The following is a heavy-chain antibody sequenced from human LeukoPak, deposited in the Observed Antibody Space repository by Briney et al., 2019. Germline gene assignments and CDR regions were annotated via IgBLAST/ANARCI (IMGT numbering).Heavy chain of an antibody. CDR1: MFTFSSYS. Sequence: GGSLRLSCAASMFTFSSYSMSWVRQAPGKGLEWVSAISGSGGSTYYADSVKGRFTISKDNSKNTLYLQMNSLRAEDTAVYYSAKAFVLAATLPFNYWGQGTLVTVSS. CDR2: ISGSGGST. D-gene: IGHD6-25*01. CDR3: AKAFVLAATLPFNY. J-gene: IGHJ4*02. V-gene: IGHV3-23*01.